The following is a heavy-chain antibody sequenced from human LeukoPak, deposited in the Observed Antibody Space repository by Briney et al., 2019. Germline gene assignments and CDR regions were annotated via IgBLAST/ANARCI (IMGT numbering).Heavy chain of an antibody. Sequence: ASVKVSCKASGYTFTGHYIHWVRQAPGQGFEWMGWINPNSGGTNYAQKFQGRVTMTRDTSISTAYMELSRLRSADTAVYYCARASGSYSWYWFDPWGQGTLVTVSS. J-gene: IGHJ5*02. CDR3: ARASGSYSWYWFDP. CDR2: INPNSGGT. V-gene: IGHV1-2*02. D-gene: IGHD1-26*01. CDR1: GYTFTGHY.